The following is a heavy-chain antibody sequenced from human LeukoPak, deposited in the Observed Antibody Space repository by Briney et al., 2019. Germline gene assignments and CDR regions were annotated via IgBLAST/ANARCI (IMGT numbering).Heavy chain of an antibody. V-gene: IGHV4-39*07. Sequence: SETLSLTCTVSGGSISNSSYYWGWVRQPPGKGLDWIGNIYYSGSTYYNPSLKSRVTISVDTSKNQFSLILRSVTAADTAVYFCARVGPGAYDDFWSGYHMDVWGKGTSVTVSS. D-gene: IGHD3-3*01. CDR2: IYYSGST. CDR1: GGSISNSSYY. CDR3: ARVGPGAYDDFWSGYHMDV. J-gene: IGHJ6*03.